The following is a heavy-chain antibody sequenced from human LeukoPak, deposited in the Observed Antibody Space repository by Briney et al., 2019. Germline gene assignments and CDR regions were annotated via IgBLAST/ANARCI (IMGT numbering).Heavy chain of an antibody. CDR3: ARVAYPPYFDY. Sequence: SETLSLTCTVSGGSISSYYWSWIRQPPGKGLEWIGYIYYSGSTNYNPSLKSRVTISVDTSKNQFSLKLSSVTAADTAVYYCARVAYPPYFDYWGQGTLVTVSS. J-gene: IGHJ4*02. V-gene: IGHV4-59*12. CDR2: IYYSGST. CDR1: GGSISSYY.